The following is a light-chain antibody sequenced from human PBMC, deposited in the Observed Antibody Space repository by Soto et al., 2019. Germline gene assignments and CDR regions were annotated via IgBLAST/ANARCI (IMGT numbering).Light chain of an antibody. CDR3: QQTFSVPPT. Sequence: DIQMTQSPSSLSASVGDSVTITCRASQSIGTYLNWYQQNSGRAPKLLICAASSLQSGVPSRFSGSGSGVGFTLTVSNLQPGDFATYYCQQTFSVPPTFGGGTKVELK. J-gene: IGKJ4*01. CDR2: AAS. CDR1: QSIGTY. V-gene: IGKV1-39*01.